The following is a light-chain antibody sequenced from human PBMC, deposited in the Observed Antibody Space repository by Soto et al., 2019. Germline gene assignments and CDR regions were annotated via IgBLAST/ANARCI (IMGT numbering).Light chain of an antibody. CDR1: QSVTSN. CDR2: GAS. CDR3: QQYNNWPRT. J-gene: IGKJ1*01. V-gene: IGKV3-15*01. Sequence: EIVMTQSPATLSVSPRERATLSCRASQSVTSNLAWYQQKPGQAPRLLIYGASTRATGIPGRFSGSGSGTEFTLTISSLQSEDFAIYYCQQYNNWPRTFGQGTKVEIK.